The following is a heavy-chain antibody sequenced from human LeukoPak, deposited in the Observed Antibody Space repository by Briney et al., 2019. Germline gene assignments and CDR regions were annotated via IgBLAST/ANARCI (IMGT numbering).Heavy chain of an antibody. J-gene: IGHJ4*02. V-gene: IGHV3-21*01. CDR2: ISSSSSYI. Sequence: GGSLRLSCAASGFTFSSYAMSWVRQAPGKGLEWVSSISSSSSYIYYADSVKGRFTISRDNAKNSLYLQMNSLRAEDTAVYYCARDLRYFDWLFPVVYSPRNDYWGQGTLVTVSS. CDR1: GFTFSSYA. D-gene: IGHD3-9*01. CDR3: ARDLRYFDWLFPVVYSPRNDY.